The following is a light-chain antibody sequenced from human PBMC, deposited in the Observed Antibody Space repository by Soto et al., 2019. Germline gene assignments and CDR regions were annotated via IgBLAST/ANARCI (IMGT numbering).Light chain of an antibody. CDR1: QGIAPY. CDR2: ATS. Sequence: DVQMTQSPSSLSAFVGDRVTITCRASQGIAPYLAWFQQKPGKVPKLLIYATSTLQSGVPSRFSGSGSGTDVNLTISSLHPEDVATCSDQKDRPAPLTFGGGKKVEIK. J-gene: IGKJ4*01. V-gene: IGKV1-27*01. CDR3: QKDRPAPLT.